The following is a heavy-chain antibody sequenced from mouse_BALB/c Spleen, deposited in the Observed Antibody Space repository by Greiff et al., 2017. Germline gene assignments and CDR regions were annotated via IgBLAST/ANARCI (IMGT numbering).Heavy chain of an antibody. CDR3: ARTPITTVGGYYFDY. CDR2: IYPGDGST. V-gene: IGHV1S56*01. J-gene: IGHJ2*01. D-gene: IGHD1-1*01. Sequence: VKLQESGPELVKPGASVKMSCKASGYTFTSYYIHWVKQRPGQGLEWIGWIYPGDGSTKYNEKFKGKTTLTADKSSSTAYMLLSSLTSEDSAIYFCARTPITTVGGYYFDYWGQGTTLTVSS. CDR1: GYTFTSYY.